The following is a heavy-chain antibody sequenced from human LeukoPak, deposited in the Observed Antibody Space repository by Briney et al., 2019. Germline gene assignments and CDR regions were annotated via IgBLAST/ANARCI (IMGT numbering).Heavy chain of an antibody. Sequence: PGGSLRLSCAASGFTFSSYEMNWVRQAPGKGLEWVSYISSSGSTIYYADSVKGRFTISRDNAKNSLYLQMNSLRAEDTAVYYCAKDLFQYCGGDCPFDYWGQGTLVTVSS. CDR3: AKDLFQYCGGDCPFDY. D-gene: IGHD2-21*02. V-gene: IGHV3-48*03. J-gene: IGHJ4*02. CDR2: ISSSGSTI. CDR1: GFTFSSYE.